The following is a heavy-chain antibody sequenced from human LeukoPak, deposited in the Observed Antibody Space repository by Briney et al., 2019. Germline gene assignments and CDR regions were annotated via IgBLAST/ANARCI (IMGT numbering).Heavy chain of an antibody. V-gene: IGHV3-13*01. J-gene: IGHJ3*02. CDR3: ARARRYYGSGSYTGPSDAFDI. Sequence: GGSLRLSCAASGFTFSSYDMHWVRHATGKGLEWVSAIGTAGDTYYPGSVKGRFTISRENAKNSLYLQMNSLRAGDTAVYYCARARRYYGSGSYTGPSDAFDIWGQGTMVTVSS. CDR1: GFTFSSYD. CDR2: IGTAGDT. D-gene: IGHD3-10*01.